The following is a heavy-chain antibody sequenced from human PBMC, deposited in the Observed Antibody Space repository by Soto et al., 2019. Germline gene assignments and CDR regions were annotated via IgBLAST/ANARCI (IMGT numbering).Heavy chain of an antibody. CDR3: ATGPSAYYYGVDV. CDR2: ISSSGDAT. V-gene: IGHV3-23*01. Sequence: GGSLRLSCAVSGFTFNSDAMRWVRQAPGKGLEWVSDISSSGDATYYADSVQGRFTISRDNSKNTLYLQMNSLRDEDTAVYYCATGPSAYYYGVDVWGQGTTVTVSS. J-gene: IGHJ6*02. CDR1: GFTFNSDA.